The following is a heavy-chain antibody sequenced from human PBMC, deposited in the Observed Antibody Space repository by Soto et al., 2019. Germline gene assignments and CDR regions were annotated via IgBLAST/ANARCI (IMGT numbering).Heavy chain of an antibody. V-gene: IGHV1-69*06. Sequence: SVKVSCKASGGTFSSYAISWVLQAPGQGLEWMGGIIPIFGTANYAQKFQGRVTITADKSTSTAYMELSSLRSEDTAVYYCASSDFWSGYTDYYYYGMDVWGQGTTVTVSS. CDR1: GGTFSSYA. CDR2: IIPIFGTA. CDR3: ASSDFWSGYTDYYYYGMDV. D-gene: IGHD3-3*01. J-gene: IGHJ6*02.